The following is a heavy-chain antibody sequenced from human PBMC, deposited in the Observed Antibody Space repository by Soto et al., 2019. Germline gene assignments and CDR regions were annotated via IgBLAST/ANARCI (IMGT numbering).Heavy chain of an antibody. CDR1: GGSFSGYY. Sequence: QVQLQQWGAGLLKPSETLSLTCAVYGGSFSGYYWSWIRQPPGKGLEWIGEINHSGSTNYNPSLKSRVTIAVDTYKKQFSLKLSSVTAAGTAVYSCARGPPPLYSWNWSAGGMDVWGQGTTVTVSS. CDR2: INHSGST. V-gene: IGHV4-34*01. D-gene: IGHD1-7*01. J-gene: IGHJ6*02. CDR3: ARGPPPLYSWNWSAGGMDV.